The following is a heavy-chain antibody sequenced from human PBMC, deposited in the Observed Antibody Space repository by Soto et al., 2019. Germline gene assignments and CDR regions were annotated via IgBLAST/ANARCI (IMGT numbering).Heavy chain of an antibody. CDR2: ISGSSSYI. V-gene: IGHV3-21*01. CDR3: ARGGYDPLTGLDY. CDR1: GFTFSNYN. J-gene: IGHJ4*02. Sequence: EVQVVESGGGLVKPGGSLRLSCAASGFTFSNYNINWVRQAPGKGLEWVSSISGSSSYIYYADSVKGRFTISRDNVKNSVYLQMNSLRAEDTAVYYCARGGYDPLTGLDYWGQGNLVTVSS. D-gene: IGHD3-9*01.